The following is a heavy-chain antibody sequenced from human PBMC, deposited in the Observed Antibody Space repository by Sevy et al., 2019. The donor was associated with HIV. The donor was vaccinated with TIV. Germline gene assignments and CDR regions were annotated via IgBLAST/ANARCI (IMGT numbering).Heavy chain of an antibody. D-gene: IGHD3-10*01. J-gene: IGHJ4*02. V-gene: IGHV4-59*13. CDR1: GGSISSYY. Sequence: SETLSLTCTVSGGSISSYYWSWIRQPPGKGLEWVGCIYYSGSTNYNPSLKSRVTISVDTSKNQFSLMLSSVTAADMAVYYCASFAVGSGSYRGYFDYWGQGTLVTVSS. CDR3: ASFAVGSGSYRGYFDY. CDR2: IYYSGST.